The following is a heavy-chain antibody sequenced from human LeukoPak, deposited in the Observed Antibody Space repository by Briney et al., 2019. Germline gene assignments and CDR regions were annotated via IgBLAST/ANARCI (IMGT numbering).Heavy chain of an antibody. CDR2: INPNSGGT. D-gene: IGHD3-22*01. CDR1: GYTFTGYY. CDR3: ARGAHYHDSSDGYDY. J-gene: IGHJ4*02. Sequence: ASVKVSCKASGYTFTGYYMHWVRQAPGQGLEWMGWINPNSGGTNYAQKFQGRVTMTRDTSIIVYMDLSRQRSDDTAVYYCARGAHYHDSSDGYDYWGQGTLVTVSS. V-gene: IGHV1-2*02.